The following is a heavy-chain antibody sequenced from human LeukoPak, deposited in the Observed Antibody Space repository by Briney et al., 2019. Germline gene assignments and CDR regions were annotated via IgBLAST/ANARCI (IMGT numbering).Heavy chain of an antibody. Sequence: GGSLRLSCAASGFTVSSNYMSWVRQAPGKGQEWVSVIYSGGSTYYADSVKGRFTISRDNSKNTLYLQMNSLRAEDTAVYYCARDSTGGYYMDVWGKGTTVTISS. V-gene: IGHV3-53*01. D-gene: IGHD3-16*01. CDR3: ARDSTGGYYMDV. J-gene: IGHJ6*03. CDR1: GFTVSSNY. CDR2: IYSGGST.